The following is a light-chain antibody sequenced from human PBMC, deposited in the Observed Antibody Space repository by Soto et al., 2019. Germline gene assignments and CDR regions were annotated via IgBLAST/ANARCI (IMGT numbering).Light chain of an antibody. CDR3: ETWDSQGV. V-gene: IGLV4-60*02. CDR2: VERSGNY. J-gene: IGLJ1*01. Sequence: QSVLTQSSSASASLGSSVKLTCTLSSGHSSYSIAWHQQQPGKAPRYLMKVERSGNYNKGSGVPDRFSGSSSGTDRYLTISNLQFEDEADYYCETWDSQGVFGTGTKLTVL. CDR1: SGHSSYS.